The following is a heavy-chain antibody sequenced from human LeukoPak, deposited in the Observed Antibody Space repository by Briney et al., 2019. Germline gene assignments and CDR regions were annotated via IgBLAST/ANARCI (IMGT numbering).Heavy chain of an antibody. V-gene: IGHV3-49*04. J-gene: IGHJ5*02. CDR2: IRSKAYGGTT. CDR1: GFTFGDYA. Sequence: GGSLRPSCTASGFTFGDYAMSWVRQAPGKGLEWVGFIRSKAYGGTTEYAASVKGRFTISRDDSKSIAYLQMNSLKTEDTAVYYCTRDLEPYSGSLSWGQGILVTVSS. CDR3: TRDLEPYSGSLS. D-gene: IGHD1-26*01.